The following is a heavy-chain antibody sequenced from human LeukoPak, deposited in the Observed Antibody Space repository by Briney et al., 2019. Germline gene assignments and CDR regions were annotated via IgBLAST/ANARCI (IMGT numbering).Heavy chain of an antibody. CDR2: ISSSSSTI. CDR3: ARDGRYSGSYLSDY. Sequence: GGSLRLSCAASGFTFSSYSMNWVRQAPGKGLEWVSYISSSSSTIYYADSVKGRFTISRDNAKNSLYLQMNSLRTEDTAVYYCARDGRYSGSYLSDYWGQGTLVTVSS. D-gene: IGHD1-26*01. V-gene: IGHV3-48*04. J-gene: IGHJ4*02. CDR1: GFTFSSYS.